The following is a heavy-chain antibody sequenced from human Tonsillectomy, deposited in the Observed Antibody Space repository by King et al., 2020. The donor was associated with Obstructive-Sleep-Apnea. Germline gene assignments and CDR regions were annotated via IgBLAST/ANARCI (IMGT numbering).Heavy chain of an antibody. CDR3: AREGTLTGSY. V-gene: IGHV3-7*03. J-gene: IGHJ4*02. D-gene: IGHD3-10*01. CDR2: IGHDGSDK. Sequence: VQLVESGGGLVHPGGSLRLSCAGSGFIFSDYWMSWVRQTPGKGLEWVANIGHDGSDKYYVDSVEGRFTISRDNSKKFLFLQMNSLGGEDTAVYYCAREGTLTGSYWGPGTLVSVSS. CDR1: GFIFSDYW.